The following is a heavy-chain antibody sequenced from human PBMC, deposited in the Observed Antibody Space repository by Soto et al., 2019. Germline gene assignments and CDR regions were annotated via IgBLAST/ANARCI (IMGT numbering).Heavy chain of an antibody. V-gene: IGHV1-18*01. CDR3: ARSIGGPEPLIGAFDI. CDR1: GYTFTSYG. Sequence: ASVKVSCKASGYTFTSYGISWVRQAPGQGLEWMGWISAYNGNTNYAQKLQGRVTMTTDTSTSTAYMELRSLRSDDTAVYYCARSIGGPEPLIGAFDIWGQGTMVTVSS. J-gene: IGHJ3*02. D-gene: IGHD1-1*01. CDR2: ISAYNGNT.